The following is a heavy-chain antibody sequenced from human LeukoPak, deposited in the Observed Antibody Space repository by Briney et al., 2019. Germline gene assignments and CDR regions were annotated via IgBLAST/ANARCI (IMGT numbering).Heavy chain of an antibody. D-gene: IGHD3-22*01. CDR1: GYTFTSHG. Sequence: ASVKVSCKSSGYTFTSHGISWVRRAPGQGLEWMGWISGHNGDTTYAQKFAGRVTMTIDRSTSSAYVEMRSLRSDDTAVYHCARVSGYDSSYIDIWGPGTMVTVSS. J-gene: IGHJ3*02. CDR3: ARVSGYDSSYIDI. V-gene: IGHV1-18*01. CDR2: ISGHNGDT.